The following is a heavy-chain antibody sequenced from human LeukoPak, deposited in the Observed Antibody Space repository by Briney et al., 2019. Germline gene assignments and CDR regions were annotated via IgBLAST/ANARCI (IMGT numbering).Heavy chain of an antibody. J-gene: IGHJ4*02. CDR3: AREDYAILTGYYYFDY. CDR2: IIPIFGTA. V-gene: IGHV1-69*01. D-gene: IGHD3-9*01. CDR1: GGTFISYA. Sequence: SVNVSCKASGGTFISYAISWVRQAPGQGLEWMGGIIPIFGTANYAQKFQGRVTITADESTSTAYMELSSLRSEDTAVYYCAREDYAILTGYYYFDYWGQGTLVTVSS.